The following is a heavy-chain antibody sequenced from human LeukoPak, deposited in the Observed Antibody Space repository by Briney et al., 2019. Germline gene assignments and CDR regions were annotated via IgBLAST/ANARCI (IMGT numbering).Heavy chain of an antibody. V-gene: IGHV3-66*01. J-gene: IGHJ4*02. D-gene: IGHD4-23*01. Sequence: GGSLRLSCTASGFTINNNYMSWVRQAPGKGLEWVAIIYSDRSTYYPESVKGRFTISRDDSKNMLLLQMDSLRVEDTAVYYCARGRPHGNDYWGQGTLVTVSS. CDR3: ARGRPHGNDY. CDR1: GFTINNNY. CDR2: IYSDRST.